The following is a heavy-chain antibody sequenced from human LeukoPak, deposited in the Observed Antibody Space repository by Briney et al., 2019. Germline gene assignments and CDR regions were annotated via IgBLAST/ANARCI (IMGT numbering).Heavy chain of an antibody. V-gene: IGHV3-74*01. CDR2: INSDGSST. D-gene: IGHD4-17*01. CDR1: GFTFSSYW. CDR3: ARVGDYGALADAFDI. J-gene: IGHJ3*02. Sequence: GGSLRLSCAASGFTFSSYWMHWVRQAPGKGLVWVSRINSDGSSTSYADSVKGRFTISRDNAKNTLYLQMNSLRAEDTAMYYCARVGDYGALADAFDIWGQGTMVTVSS.